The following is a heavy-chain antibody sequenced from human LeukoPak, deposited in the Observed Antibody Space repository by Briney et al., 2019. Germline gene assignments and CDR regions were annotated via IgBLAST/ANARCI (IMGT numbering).Heavy chain of an antibody. CDR3: ARDWFTRLGELSPDRAFDY. D-gene: IGHD3-16*02. J-gene: IGHJ4*02. CDR1: GFTFEDYG. CDR2: IDWNGSST. V-gene: IGHV3-20*04. Sequence: GGSLRLSCVVSGFTFEDYGMSWVRQAPGKGLEWVSGIDWNGSSTGYVDSVKGRFTISRDNAEKSLYLQMNSLRAEDMALYYCARDWFTRLGELSPDRAFDYWGQGTLVTVSS.